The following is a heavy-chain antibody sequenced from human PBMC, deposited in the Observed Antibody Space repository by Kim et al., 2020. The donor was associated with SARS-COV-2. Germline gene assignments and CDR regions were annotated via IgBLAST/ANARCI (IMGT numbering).Heavy chain of an antibody. D-gene: IGHD3-10*01. CDR3: ASEALTYYYGSGSPDFY. CDR2: IYSGGST. J-gene: IGHJ4*02. V-gene: IGHV3-53*01. Sequence: GGSLRLSCAASGFTVSSNYMSWVRQAPGKGLEWVSVIYSGGSTYYADSVKGRFTISRDNSKNTLYLQMNSLRAEDTAVYYCASEALTYYYGSGSPDFYWGQGTLVTVSS. CDR1: GFTVSSNY.